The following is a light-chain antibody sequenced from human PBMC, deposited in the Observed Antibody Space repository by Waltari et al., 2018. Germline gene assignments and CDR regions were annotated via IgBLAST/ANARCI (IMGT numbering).Light chain of an antibody. CDR3: QQRSNWPPT. CDR1: QSVSSY. Sequence: EIVLTQSPATLSLSPGERATLSCRASQSVSSYLAWYQQKPGQAPRLLIYDASNSATGIPDRFSGSGSVKDFTLTISGLEPEDFAVYYCQQRSNWPPTFGQGTKVEIK. V-gene: IGKV3-11*01. CDR2: DAS. J-gene: IGKJ1*01.